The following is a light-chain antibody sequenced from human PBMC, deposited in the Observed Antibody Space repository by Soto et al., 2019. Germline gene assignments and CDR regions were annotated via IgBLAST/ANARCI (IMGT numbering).Light chain of an antibody. CDR1: QSVNNTY. V-gene: IGKV3-20*01. CDR2: GAS. Sequence: EIVLTQSPGTLSLSPGERAVLSCRASQSVNNTYLAWYQRKPGRAPRPLIYGASSRATGIRDRFIGSGSGTDFTLTITRLEPEDFAVYFCQQYGSSPPTFGQGTKVEFK. J-gene: IGKJ1*01. CDR3: QQYGSSPPT.